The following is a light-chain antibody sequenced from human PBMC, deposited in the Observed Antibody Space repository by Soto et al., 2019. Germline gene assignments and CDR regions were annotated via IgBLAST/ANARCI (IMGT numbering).Light chain of an antibody. Sequence: DIVMTQSPLSLPVTPGEPASMSCRSSQSLLHTNGFNYLDWYLQKPGQSPQLLIYLGSNRASGVPHTSSGCGSGTDSTLNNSRAEAVDVGVYYGMPYIQTVWTFAHGTKVEIK. CDR2: LGS. CDR1: QSLLHTNGFNY. CDR3: MPYIQTVWT. J-gene: IGKJ1*01. V-gene: IGKV2-28*01.